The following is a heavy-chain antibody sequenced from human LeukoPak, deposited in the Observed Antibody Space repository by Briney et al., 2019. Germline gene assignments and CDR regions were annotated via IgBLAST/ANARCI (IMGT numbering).Heavy chain of an antibody. V-gene: IGHV4-4*09. Sequence: SETLSLTCTVSGGSISSYYWSWIWQPPGKGLEWIGYIYTSGSTNYNPSLKSRVTISVDTSKNQFSLKLSFVTAADTAVYYCARSPNYYYYYMDVWGKGTTVTVSS. J-gene: IGHJ6*03. CDR3: ARSPNYYYYYMDV. CDR1: GGSISSYY. CDR2: IYTSGST.